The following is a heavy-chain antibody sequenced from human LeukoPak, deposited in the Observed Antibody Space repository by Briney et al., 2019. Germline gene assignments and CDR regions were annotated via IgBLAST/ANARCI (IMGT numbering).Heavy chain of an antibody. CDR1: GYSISSGYY. V-gene: IGHV4-38-2*02. CDR3: ARDAGTVTTPFDY. CDR2: IYHTGST. Sequence: SETLSLTCAVSGYSISSGYYWGWIRPPPGKGLEWIGSIYHTGSTYYNPSLKSRVTISVDTSKNQFSLNLSSVTAADTAVYYCARDAGTVTTPFDYWGQGTLVTVSS. J-gene: IGHJ4*02. D-gene: IGHD4-17*01.